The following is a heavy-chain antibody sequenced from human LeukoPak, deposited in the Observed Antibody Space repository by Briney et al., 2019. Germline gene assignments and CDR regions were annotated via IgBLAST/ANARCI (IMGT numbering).Heavy chain of an antibody. Sequence: GGSLRLSCAASRFTLSSYSMNWVRQAPGKGLEWVSSISSSSSYIYYADSVKGRFTISRDNAKNSLYLQMNSLRAENTAVYYCARSCSSTSCLGYWGQGTLVTVSS. CDR2: ISSSSSYI. CDR1: RFTLSSYS. V-gene: IGHV3-21*01. D-gene: IGHD2-2*01. CDR3: ARSCSSTSCLGY. J-gene: IGHJ4*02.